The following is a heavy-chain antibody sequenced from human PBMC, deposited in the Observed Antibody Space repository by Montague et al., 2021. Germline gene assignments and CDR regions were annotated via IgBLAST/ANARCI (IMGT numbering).Heavy chain of an antibody. V-gene: IGHV4-38-2*02. CDR1: RSLINSDYY. CDR3: ARERDRYYYMDI. J-gene: IGHJ6*03. CDR2: VSHGGRT. Sequence: SETLSLTCTVSRSLINSDYYWGWIRPPPGKGLEWMGSVSHGGRTSYNPSSNSRLTISVDTSNNHFSIKLSSVTAADAAMYYCARERDRYYYMDIWGEGTTITVSS.